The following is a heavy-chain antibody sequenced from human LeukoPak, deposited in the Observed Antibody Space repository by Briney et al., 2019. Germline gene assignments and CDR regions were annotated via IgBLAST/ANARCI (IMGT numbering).Heavy chain of an antibody. CDR2: ISGSGGST. CDR1: GFTFSSYA. J-gene: IGHJ4*02. CDR3: AKDRAGTPWAD. D-gene: IGHD1-1*01. V-gene: IGHV3-23*01. Sequence: PGGSLRLSCAASGFTFSSYAMSWVRQAPRKGLEWVSAISGSGGSTYYADSVKGRFTISRDNSRDTIFLQMDSLRAGDTAIYYCAKDRAGTPWADWGQGTLVTVSS.